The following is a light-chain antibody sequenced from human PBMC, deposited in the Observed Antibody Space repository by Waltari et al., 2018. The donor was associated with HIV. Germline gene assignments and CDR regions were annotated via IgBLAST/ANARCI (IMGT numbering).Light chain of an antibody. Sequence: EIVLTQSPGTLSLTVGGRAPPSCGARQGVGNNYLVGYQQKPGQAPRLLSYDASSRATGIPDRFSGSGSETDFTLTNSRLEPEDSAVYYCQQYGSSPPYTFGQGTKLEIK. J-gene: IGKJ2*01. V-gene: IGKV3-20*01. CDR2: DAS. CDR1: QGVGNNY. CDR3: QQYGSSPPYT.